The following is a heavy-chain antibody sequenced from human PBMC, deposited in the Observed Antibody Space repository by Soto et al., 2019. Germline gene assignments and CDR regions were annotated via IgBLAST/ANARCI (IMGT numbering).Heavy chain of an antibody. D-gene: IGHD1-26*01. Sequence: QVKLVQSGAEVKKPGASVRVSCKASGYTFTNYDINWVRQATGQGLEWMGWMNPNNGNTGYAQKFQGRVTMTRDTSISTAYMELSSLRSEDTAVYYCARFVRHQRPTIDYWGQGALVTVSS. V-gene: IGHV1-8*01. J-gene: IGHJ4*02. CDR3: ARFVRHQRPTIDY. CDR1: GYTFTNYD. CDR2: MNPNNGNT.